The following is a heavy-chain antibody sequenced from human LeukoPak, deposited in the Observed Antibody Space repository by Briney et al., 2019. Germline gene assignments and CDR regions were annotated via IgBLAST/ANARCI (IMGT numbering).Heavy chain of an antibody. D-gene: IGHD2-8*01. V-gene: IGHV1-24*01. J-gene: IGHJ5*02. Sequence: GASVKVSCKVSGYTLTELSMHWVRQAPGKGLEWMGGFDPEDGETIYAQKFQGRVTMAEDTSTDTAYMELSSLRSEDTAVYYCATTLYRRRGWFDPWGQGTLVTVSS. CDR3: ATTLYRRRGWFDP. CDR1: GYTLTELS. CDR2: FDPEDGET.